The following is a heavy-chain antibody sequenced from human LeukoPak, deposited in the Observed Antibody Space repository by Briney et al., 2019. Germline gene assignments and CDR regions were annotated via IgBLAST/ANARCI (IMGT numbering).Heavy chain of an antibody. V-gene: IGHV1-18*01. CDR2: ISAYNGNT. CDR3: ARSDSSGRYGGYYYYYMDV. Sequence: ASVKVSCKASGYTFTSYGFTWVRQAPGQGLEWTGWISAYNGNTNYAQKLQGRVTMTTDTSTSTAYMELRSLRSDDTAVYYCARSDSSGRYGGYYYYYMDVWGKGTTVTVSS. J-gene: IGHJ6*03. CDR1: GYTFTSYG. D-gene: IGHD6-19*01.